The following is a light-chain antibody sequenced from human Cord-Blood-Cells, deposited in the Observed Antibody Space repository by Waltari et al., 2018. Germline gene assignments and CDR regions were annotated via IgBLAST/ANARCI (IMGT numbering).Light chain of an antibody. Sequence: EIVLTQSPGTLSLSPGERATLSCRASQSVSSSYLAWYQQKPGQAPRLLICGAASRATGNPDRFSGSETGTDFTLTISRLDPEDFAVYYCQQYGSSQWTFGQGTKVEIK. V-gene: IGKV3-20*01. CDR1: QSVSSSY. CDR2: GAA. J-gene: IGKJ1*01. CDR3: QQYGSSQWT.